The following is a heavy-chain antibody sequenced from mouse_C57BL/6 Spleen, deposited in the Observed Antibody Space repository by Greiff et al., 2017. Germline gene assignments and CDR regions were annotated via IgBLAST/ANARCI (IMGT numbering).Heavy chain of an antibody. CDR3: ARGGGLQRNYAMDY. J-gene: IGHJ4*01. CDR2: IYPRSGNT. CDR1: GYTFTSYG. Sequence: QVQLQPSGAELARPGASVKLSCKASGYTFTSYGISWVKQRTGQGLEWIGEIYPRSGNTYYNEKFKGKATLTADKSSSTAYMELRSLTSEDSAFYFCARGGGLQRNYAMDYWGQGTTVTVSS. V-gene: IGHV1-81*01. D-gene: IGHD2-2*01.